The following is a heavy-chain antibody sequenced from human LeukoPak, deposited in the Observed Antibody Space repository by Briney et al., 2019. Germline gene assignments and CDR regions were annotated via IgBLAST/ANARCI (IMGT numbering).Heavy chain of an antibody. Sequence: SETLSLTCSVSGGSISSSSYYWGWIRQPPGKGLEWIGSIYYSGTTYFNPSLKSRVTISVDTSKNQFSLKLSSVTAADTAVYYCARNGVTMARGVISWFDPWGQGTLVTVSS. CDR3: ARNGVTMARGVISWFDP. V-gene: IGHV4-39*07. CDR1: GGSISSSSYY. J-gene: IGHJ5*02. CDR2: IYYSGTT. D-gene: IGHD3-10*01.